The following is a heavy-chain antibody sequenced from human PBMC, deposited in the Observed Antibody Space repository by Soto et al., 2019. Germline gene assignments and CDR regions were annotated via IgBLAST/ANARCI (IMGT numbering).Heavy chain of an antibody. CDR1: GFTFSGYA. J-gene: IGHJ4*02. CDR2: ISGSGDST. V-gene: IGHV3-23*01. CDR3: AKGGITVVRGAYFDY. D-gene: IGHD3-10*01. Sequence: PGGSLRLSCAASGFTFSGYAMSWVRQAPGMGLEWVSGISGSGDSTYYADSVKGRFTISRDNSKNTLYLQMSSLRAEDTAVYYCAKGGITVVRGAYFDYWGQGTLVTVSS.